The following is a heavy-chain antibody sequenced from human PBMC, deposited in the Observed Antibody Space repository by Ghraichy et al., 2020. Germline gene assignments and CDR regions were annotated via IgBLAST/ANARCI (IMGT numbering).Heavy chain of an antibody. CDR1: GGSFSGYY. CDR3: ARGPLLRFLGWLLSKDYFDY. J-gene: IGHJ4*02. V-gene: IGHV4-34*01. Sequence: SETLSLTCAVYGGSFSGYYWSWIRQPPGKGLEWIGEINHSGSTNYNPSLKSRVTISVDTSKNQFSLKLSSVTAADTAVYYCARGPLLRFLGWLLSKDYFDYWGQGTLVTVSS. D-gene: IGHD3-3*01. CDR2: INHSGST.